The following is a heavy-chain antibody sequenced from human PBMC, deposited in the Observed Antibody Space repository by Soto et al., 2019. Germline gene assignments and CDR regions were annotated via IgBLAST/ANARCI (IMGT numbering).Heavy chain of an antibody. CDR3: ARGYRSSTSCYASYYYYGMDV. J-gene: IGHJ6*02. D-gene: IGHD2-2*01. CDR1: GYTFTGYY. Sequence: GASVKVSCKASGYTFTGYYMHWVRQAPGQGLEWMGWINPNSGGTNYAQKFQGWVTMARDTSISTAYMELSRLRSDDTAVYYCARGYRSSTSCYASYYYYGMDVWGQGTTVTVSS. CDR2: INPNSGGT. V-gene: IGHV1-2*04.